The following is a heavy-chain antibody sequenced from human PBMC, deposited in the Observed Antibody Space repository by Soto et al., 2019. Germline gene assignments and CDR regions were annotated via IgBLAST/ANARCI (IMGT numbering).Heavy chain of an antibody. CDR1: GYTFTSYA. CDR2: INAGNGNT. V-gene: IGHV1-3*01. D-gene: IGHD5-12*01. CDR3: ATKYNYYYGMDV. Sequence: ASVKVSCKASGYTFTSYAMHWVRQAPGQRLEWMGWINAGNGNTKYSQKFQGRVTITRDTSASTAYMELSSLRSEDTAVYYCATKYNYYYGMDVWGQGTTVTVSS. J-gene: IGHJ6*02.